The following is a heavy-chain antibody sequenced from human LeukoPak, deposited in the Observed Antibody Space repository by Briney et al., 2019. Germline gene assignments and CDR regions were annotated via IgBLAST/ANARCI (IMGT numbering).Heavy chain of an antibody. CDR1: GGSISSYY. Sequence: SSETLSLTCTVSGGSISSYYWSWIRQPAGKGLEWIGRIYTSGSTNYNPSLKSRVTMSVDTSKNQFSLKLSSVTAADTAVYYCARGYYDFWSGYPYYYYYGMDVWGQGTTVTVSS. J-gene: IGHJ6*02. CDR3: ARGYYDFWSGYPYYYYYGMDV. D-gene: IGHD3-3*01. CDR2: IYTSGST. V-gene: IGHV4-4*07.